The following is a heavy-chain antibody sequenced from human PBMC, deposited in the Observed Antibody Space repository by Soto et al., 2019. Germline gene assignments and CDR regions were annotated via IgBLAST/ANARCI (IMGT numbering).Heavy chain of an antibody. CDR3: LRAPNFFDI. CDR2: INPSRGSA. CDR1: GFPFTSFF. J-gene: IGHJ4*02. V-gene: IGHV1-46*01. Sequence: VQLVQSGAEVKRPGASVKVSCKASGFPFTSFFIHWVRQAPGQGLEWMGVINPSRGSANYAQKFQGRLTLTMDTSSSTVYMDLSSLKSEDTALYYCLRAPNFFDILGQGPLVTVSS.